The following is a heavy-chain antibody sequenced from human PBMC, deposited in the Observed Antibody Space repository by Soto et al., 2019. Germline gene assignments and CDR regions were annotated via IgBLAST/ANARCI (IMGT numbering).Heavy chain of an antibody. V-gene: IGHV3-30-3*01. Sequence: GGSLRLSCAASGFTFSSYAMHWVRQAPGKGLEWVAVISYDGSNKYYADSVKGRFTIPRDNSKNTLYLQMNSLRAEDTAVYYCARDRDSSSSRPQFDYWGQGTLVTVSS. CDR1: GFTFSSYA. D-gene: IGHD6-6*01. J-gene: IGHJ4*02. CDR3: ARDRDSSSSRPQFDY. CDR2: ISYDGSNK.